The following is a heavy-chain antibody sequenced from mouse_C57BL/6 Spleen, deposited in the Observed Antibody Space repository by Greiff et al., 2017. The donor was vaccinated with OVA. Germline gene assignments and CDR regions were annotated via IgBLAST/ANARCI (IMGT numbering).Heavy chain of an antibody. CDR2: ISGGGGNT. CDR3: ARQGMVTTFDY. V-gene: IGHV5-9*01. J-gene: IGHJ2*01. CDR1: GFTFSSYT. D-gene: IGHD2-2*01. Sequence: DVKLQESGGGLVKPGGSLKLSCAASGFTFSSYTMSWVRQTPEKRLEWVATISGGGGNTYYPDSVKGRFTISRDNAKNTLYLQMSSLRSEDTALYYCARQGMVTTFDYWGQGTTLTVSS.